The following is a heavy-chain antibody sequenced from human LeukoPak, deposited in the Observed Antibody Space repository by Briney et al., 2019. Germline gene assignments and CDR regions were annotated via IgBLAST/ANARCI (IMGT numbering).Heavy chain of an antibody. V-gene: IGHV4-38-2*02. Sequence: SETLSLTCSVSGYSVSSGYYWGWIRQPPGKGLEWIGEIYHSGSTNYNPSLKSRVTISVDKSKNQFSLKLSSVTAADTAVYYCARGKIAAAGTFGYWGQGTLVTVSS. CDR2: IYHSGST. J-gene: IGHJ4*02. CDR1: GYSVSSGYY. D-gene: IGHD6-13*01. CDR3: ARGKIAAAGTFGY.